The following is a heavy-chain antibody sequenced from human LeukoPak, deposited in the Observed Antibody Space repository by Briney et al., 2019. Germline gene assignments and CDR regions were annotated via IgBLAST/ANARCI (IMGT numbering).Heavy chain of an antibody. D-gene: IGHD6-19*01. CDR1: GGSISSSSYY. V-gene: IGHV4-39*01. CDR2: IYYSGST. Sequence: SETLSLTCTVSGGSISSSSYYWGWIRQPPGKGLEWIGSIYYSGSTYYNPSLKSRVTISEDTSKNQFSLKLSSVTAADTAVYYCARQTSSSGWDSFDYWAREPWSPSPQ. CDR3: ARQTSSSGWDSFDY. J-gene: IGHJ4*02.